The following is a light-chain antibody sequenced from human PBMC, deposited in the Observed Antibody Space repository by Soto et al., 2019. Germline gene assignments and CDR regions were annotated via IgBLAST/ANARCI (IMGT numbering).Light chain of an antibody. CDR3: QQRSNWPLT. Sequence: IVLTNSPATLSLSPEDRTTLSCRASQSVSSYLTWYQHKPGQAPRLLIYDASIRAIGIPARFSGSGSGTDFTLTFSILEPEDFAVYYCQQRSNWPLTFGQGTRLEI. CDR2: DAS. CDR1: QSVSSY. V-gene: IGKV3-11*01. J-gene: IGKJ5*01.